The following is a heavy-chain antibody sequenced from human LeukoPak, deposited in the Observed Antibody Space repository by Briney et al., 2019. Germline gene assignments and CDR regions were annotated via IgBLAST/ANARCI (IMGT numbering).Heavy chain of an antibody. J-gene: IGHJ4*02. V-gene: IGHV1-69*04. CDR3: ARREYSRSYEGDY. D-gene: IGHD1-26*01. CDR1: GGTFSSYA. CDR2: IIPIFGIA. Sequence: SVKVSCKASGGTFSSYAISWVRQAPGQGLEWMGRIIPIFGIANYAQKFQGRVTITADKSTSTAYMELSSLRSEDTAVYYCARREYSRSYEGDYWGQGTLVTVSS.